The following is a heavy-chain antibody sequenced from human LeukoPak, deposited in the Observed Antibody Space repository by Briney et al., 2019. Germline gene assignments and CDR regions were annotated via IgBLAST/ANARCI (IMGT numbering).Heavy chain of an antibody. J-gene: IGHJ4*02. V-gene: IGHV1-8*01. D-gene: IGHD6-19*01. CDR2: MNPNSGNT. Sequence: WASVTVSCKASGYTFTSYDINWVRQAPGQGLEWMGWMNPNSGNTGYAQKLQGRVTITRNTSISTAYMELSSLRSEDTAVYYCVGVVGTAKWDLPPLLYWGQGTLVTVSS. CDR3: VGVVGTAKWDLPPLLY. CDR1: GYTFTSYD.